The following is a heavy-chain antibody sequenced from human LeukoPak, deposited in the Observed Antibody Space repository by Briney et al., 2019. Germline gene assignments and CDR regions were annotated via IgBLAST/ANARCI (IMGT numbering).Heavy chain of an antibody. J-gene: IGHJ6*02. CDR1: GGSFSGYY. CDR2: INHSGST. V-gene: IGHV4-34*01. Sequence: SETLSLTCAVYGGSFSGYYWSWIRQPPGNGLEWIGEINHSGSTNYNPSLKSRVTISVDTSKNQFSLKLSSVTAADTAVYYCARDRLRWYPYYYYGMDVWGQGTTVTVSS. CDR3: ARDRLRWYPYYYYGMDV. D-gene: IGHD4-23*01.